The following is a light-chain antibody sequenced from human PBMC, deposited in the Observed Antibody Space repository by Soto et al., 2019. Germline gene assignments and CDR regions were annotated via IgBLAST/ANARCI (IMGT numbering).Light chain of an antibody. CDR3: SSYTSSSTSVV. V-gene: IGLV2-14*01. J-gene: IGLJ2*01. CDR2: DVS. CDR1: SSDVGGYNY. Sequence: QSVLTQPASGSGSPGQSIPISCTGTSSDVGGYNYVSWYQQHPGKAPKLMIYDVSNRPSGVSNRFSGSKSGNTASLTISGLQAEDEADYYCSSYTSSSTSVVFGGGTKLTVL.